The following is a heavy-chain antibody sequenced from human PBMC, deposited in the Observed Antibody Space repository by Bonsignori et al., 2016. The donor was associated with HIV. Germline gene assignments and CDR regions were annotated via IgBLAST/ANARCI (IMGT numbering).Heavy chain of an antibody. CDR3: LCLDEDPPL. D-gene: IGHD1-1*01. J-gene: IGHJ4*02. CDR2: ISGSGRMT. V-gene: IGHV3-23*01. CDR1: GFTFGSYA. Sequence: EAHLLESGGDLVQPGGSLRLSCAGSGFTFGSYAMSWVRQAAGKGLEWVSAISGSGRMTHFADSVKGRFTISRDNSKNIVYLEMSSLRADDTAVYYCLCLDEDPPLWGQGTLVTVSS.